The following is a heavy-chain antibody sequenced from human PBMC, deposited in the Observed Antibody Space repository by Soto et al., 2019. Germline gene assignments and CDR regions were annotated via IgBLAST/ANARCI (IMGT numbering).Heavy chain of an antibody. CDR1: CCSSISGGYC. V-gene: IGHV4-30-2*01. CDR2: IYHSGST. Sequence: TLPLTCAVSCCSSISGGYCWSWIRQPPGKGLEWIGYIYHSGSTYYNPSLKSRVTISVDRSKNQFSLKLSSVTAADTAVYYCARGTGGYPGLDYWGQGTLVTVSS. D-gene: IGHD3-16*02. J-gene: IGHJ4*02. CDR3: ARGTGGYPGLDY.